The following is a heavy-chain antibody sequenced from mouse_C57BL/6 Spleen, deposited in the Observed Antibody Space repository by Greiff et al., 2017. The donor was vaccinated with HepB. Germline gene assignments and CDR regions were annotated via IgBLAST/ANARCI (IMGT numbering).Heavy chain of an antibody. J-gene: IGHJ4*01. CDR2: IDPYDSYT. CDR1: GYTFTSYW. V-gene: IGHV1-59*01. D-gene: IGHD3-2*02. Sequence: QVQLQQPGAELVRPGTSVKLSCKASGYTFTSYWMHWVKQRPGQGLEWIGVIDPYDSYTNYNQKFKGKATLTVDTSSSTAYMQLSSLTSEDSAVYYCARQLRRYAMDYWGQGTSVTVSS. CDR3: ARQLRRYAMDY.